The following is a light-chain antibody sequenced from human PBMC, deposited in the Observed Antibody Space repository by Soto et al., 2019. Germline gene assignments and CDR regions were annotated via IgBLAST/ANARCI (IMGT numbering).Light chain of an antibody. CDR2: MGA. CDR3: IQGFQPHRQ. V-gene: IGKV2-28*01. Sequence: IVMTQSPLSLPATPGEPASISCRPGQSLLHSKGYNYPGWSHQRPGPSPQVLIYMGADRSSAVPDRLSGSGSGTDFTLKISGGEAEEVAISYSIQGFQPHRQLGQVT. CDR1: QSLLHSKGYNY. J-gene: IGKJ1*01.